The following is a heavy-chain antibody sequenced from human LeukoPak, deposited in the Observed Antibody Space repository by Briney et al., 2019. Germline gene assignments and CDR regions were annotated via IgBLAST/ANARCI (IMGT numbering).Heavy chain of an antibody. CDR3: ARGLYCGGDCYPDAFDI. CDR1: GGAISSNY. Sequence: SETLSLTCNVSGGAISSNYWSWIRQPPGKGLEWIAYVYYSGNTNYNPSLTSRVTISVDTSKNQFSLKLRSVTAADTAVYFCARGLYCGGDCYPDAFDIWGQETMVTVSS. V-gene: IGHV4-59*01. CDR2: VYYSGNT. D-gene: IGHD2-21*02. J-gene: IGHJ3*02.